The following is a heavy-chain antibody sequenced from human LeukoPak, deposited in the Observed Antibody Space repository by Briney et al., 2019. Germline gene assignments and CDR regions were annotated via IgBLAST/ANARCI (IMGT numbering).Heavy chain of an antibody. Sequence: GGSLRLSCAASGFTFSSYSVNWVRQAPGKGLEWVSSISSSSSYIYYADSVKGRFTISRDNAKNSLYLQRNSLRPEATAVYYCARGPSLYYYDSSGYPYYFDYWGQGTLVTVSS. CDR3: ARGPSLYYYDSSGYPYYFDY. CDR1: GFTFSSYS. V-gene: IGHV3-21*01. J-gene: IGHJ4*02. CDR2: ISSSSSYI. D-gene: IGHD3-22*01.